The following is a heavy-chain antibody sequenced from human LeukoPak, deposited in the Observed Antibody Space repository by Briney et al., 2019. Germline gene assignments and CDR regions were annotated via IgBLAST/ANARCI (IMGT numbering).Heavy chain of an antibody. Sequence: SETLSLTCTVSGGSISSGGYFWSWIRQHPGKGLEWIGYIYYSGSTYYNPSLKSRVTISVDTSKNQFSLKLSSVTAADTAVYYCARDCSSTSCYHAFDIWGQGTMVAVSS. V-gene: IGHV4-31*03. CDR1: GGSISSGGYF. CDR2: IYYSGST. CDR3: ARDCSSTSCYHAFDI. J-gene: IGHJ3*02. D-gene: IGHD2-2*01.